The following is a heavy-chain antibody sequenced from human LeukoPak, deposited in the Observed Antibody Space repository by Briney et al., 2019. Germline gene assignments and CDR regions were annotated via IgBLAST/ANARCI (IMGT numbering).Heavy chain of an antibody. J-gene: IGHJ4*02. CDR2: IYYSGST. CDR1: GGSISSYY. CDR3: ARGQQWLVQYFDY. D-gene: IGHD6-19*01. Sequence: SETLSLTCTVSGGSISSYYWSWIRQPPGKGLEWIGYIYYSGSTNYNPSLKSRVTISVDTSKNQFSLKLSSVTAADTAVYYCARGQQWLVQYFDYWGQGTLVTVSS. V-gene: IGHV4-59*12.